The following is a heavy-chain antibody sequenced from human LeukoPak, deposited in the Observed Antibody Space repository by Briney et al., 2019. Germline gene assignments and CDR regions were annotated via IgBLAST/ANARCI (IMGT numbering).Heavy chain of an antibody. D-gene: IGHD6-6*01. Sequence: ASVRVSCTASGYTFTVDYMYWGRQGPGEGGEWMGWINPNSGGTNYAQKFQGRVTMTRDTSISTAYMELSRLRSDDTAVYYCARICGTGSSENWFDPWGQGTLVTVSS. CDR2: INPNSGGT. V-gene: IGHV1-2*02. CDR3: ARICGTGSSENWFDP. CDR1: GYTFTVDY. J-gene: IGHJ5*02.